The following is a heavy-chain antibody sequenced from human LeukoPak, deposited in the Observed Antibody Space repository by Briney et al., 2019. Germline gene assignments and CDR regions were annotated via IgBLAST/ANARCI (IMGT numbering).Heavy chain of an antibody. CDR2: VHLDGRT. D-gene: IGHD6-13*01. Sequence: PSGTLSLTCGVSGGSFINTNWWTWVRPPPGKGLEWIGEVHLDGRTNYNPSLESRLTMSVDVSENQVSLKLTSVTAADTAVYYCARERQQLELDYWGQGTLVTVSS. CDR3: ARERQQLELDY. CDR1: GGSFINTNW. J-gene: IGHJ4*02. V-gene: IGHV4-4*02.